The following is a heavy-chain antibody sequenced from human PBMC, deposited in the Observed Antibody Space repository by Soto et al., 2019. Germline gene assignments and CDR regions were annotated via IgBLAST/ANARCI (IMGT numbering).Heavy chain of an antibody. J-gene: IGHJ4*02. D-gene: IGHD3-16*02. V-gene: IGHV4-59*01. CDR1: GDSISSYH. CDR2: IFNSGTT. Sequence: SETLSLTCTVSGDSISSYHWTWIRQPPGKGLEWIGYIFNSGTTTYNPSFKSRVTISVDTSKSQFSLKLSSVTAADTAVYYCAGEVKNSYRFDYWGQGTLVTVSS. CDR3: AGEVKNSYRFDY.